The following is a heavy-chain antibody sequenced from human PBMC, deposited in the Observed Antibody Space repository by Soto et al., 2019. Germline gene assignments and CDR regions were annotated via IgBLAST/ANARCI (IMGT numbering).Heavy chain of an antibody. V-gene: IGHV3-23*01. J-gene: IGHJ5*02. CDR3: ASYRGPSGTTTNSFDP. CDR2: ISGNGGST. CDR1: GFTFSSYA. D-gene: IGHD1-1*01. Sequence: GGSLRLSCAPSGFTFSSYAMSWVRQAPGKGLEWVSAISGNGGSTYYADSVKGRFTISRDNSENTLYLQMNSLRAEDTAIYYCASYRGPSGTTTNSFDPWGQGTLVTVSS.